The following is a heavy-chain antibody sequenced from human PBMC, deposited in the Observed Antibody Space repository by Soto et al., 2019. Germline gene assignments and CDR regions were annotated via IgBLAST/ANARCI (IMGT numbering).Heavy chain of an antibody. CDR3: AKGGATYYISGNGFDP. J-gene: IGHJ5*02. Sequence: TSETLSLTCTVSGGSISSSSYYWGWIRQPPGKGLEWIGSIYYSGSTYYNPSLKSRVTISVDTSKNQFSLKLSSVTAADTAVYYCAKGGATYYISGNGFDPWGQGTLVTVSS. V-gene: IGHV4-39*01. CDR2: IYYSGST. CDR1: GGSISSSSYY. D-gene: IGHD1-26*01.